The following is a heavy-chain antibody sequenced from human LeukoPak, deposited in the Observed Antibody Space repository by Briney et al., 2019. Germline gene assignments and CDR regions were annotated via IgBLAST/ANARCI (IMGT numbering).Heavy chain of an antibody. CDR1: GYPFTWYY. CDR2: INPNSSGT. D-gene: IGHD3-22*01. J-gene: IGHJ3*02. Sequence: GPVEFSFKASGYPFTWYYMHLVRPAPGQGLEWMGWINPNSSGTNYAQKFQGRVTMTRDTSISTAYMELSRLRSDDTAVYYCASRRYYYDSSGYPYDAFDIWGQGTMVTVSS. V-gene: IGHV1-2*02. CDR3: ASRRYYYDSSGYPYDAFDI.